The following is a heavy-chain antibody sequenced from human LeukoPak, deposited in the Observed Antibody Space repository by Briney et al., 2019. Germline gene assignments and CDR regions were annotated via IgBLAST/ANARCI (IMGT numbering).Heavy chain of an antibody. D-gene: IGHD3-9*01. CDR1: GFTFSSYS. Sequence: GGSLRLSCAASGFTFSSYSMNWVRQAPGKGLEWVSSISSSSSYIYYADSVKGRFTISRDNAKNSLYLQMSSLRAEDTAVYYCARDVLTGYYVFDYWGQGTLVTVSS. V-gene: IGHV3-21*01. J-gene: IGHJ4*02. CDR3: ARDVLTGYYVFDY. CDR2: ISSSSSYI.